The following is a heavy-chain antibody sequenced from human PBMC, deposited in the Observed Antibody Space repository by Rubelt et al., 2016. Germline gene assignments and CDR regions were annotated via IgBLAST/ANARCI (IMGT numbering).Heavy chain of an antibody. CDR3: ARDRIAVTGAYTY. CDR1: GFTFSSYV. CDR2: ISSNGNIK. J-gene: IGHJ4*02. V-gene: IGHV3-30*04. D-gene: IGHD6-19*01. Sequence: VQLVESGGGVVQPGRSLRLSCAASGFTFSSYVLHWVRQAPGKGLEWVAVISSNGNIKYYADSVKGRFTISRDNSKNTLYLEMNGLRPEDTAVYYCARDRIAVTGAYTYWGQGTLVTVSS.